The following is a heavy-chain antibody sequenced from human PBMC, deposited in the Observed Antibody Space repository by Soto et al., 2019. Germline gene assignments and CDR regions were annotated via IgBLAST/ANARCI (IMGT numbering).Heavy chain of an antibody. Sequence: GGSLRLSCAASGFTFSSYGMHWVRQAPGKGLEWVAVISYDGSNKYYADSVKGRFTISRDNSKNTLYLQMNSLRAEDTAVYYCAKEGSDVIVATIDAFDIWGQGTMVTVSS. CDR1: GFTFSSYG. V-gene: IGHV3-30*18. CDR3: AKEGSDVIVATIDAFDI. CDR2: ISYDGSNK. J-gene: IGHJ3*02. D-gene: IGHD5-12*01.